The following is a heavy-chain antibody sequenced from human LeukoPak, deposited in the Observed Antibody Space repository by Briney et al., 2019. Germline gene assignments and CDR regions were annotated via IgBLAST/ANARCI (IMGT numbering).Heavy chain of an antibody. CDR3: AKDISMVVTPDAFDI. V-gene: IGHV3-43*02. CDR2: ISGDGGST. J-gene: IGHJ3*02. CDR1: GFTFDDYA. D-gene: IGHD4-23*01. Sequence: PGGSLRLSCAASGFTFDDYAMHWGRQAPGRGGVWVSLISGDGGSTYYADSVKGRVTISRDNSKNSLYLQMNSLRTEDTALYYCAKDISMVVTPDAFDIWGQGTMVTVSS.